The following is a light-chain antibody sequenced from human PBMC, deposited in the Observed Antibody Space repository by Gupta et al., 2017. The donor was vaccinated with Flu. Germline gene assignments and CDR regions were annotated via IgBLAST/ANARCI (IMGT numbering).Light chain of an antibody. CDR3: QQYGSSPRS. V-gene: IGKV3-20*01. CDR2: AAS. J-gene: IGKJ5*01. CDR1: QRVTSSD. Sequence: EIVLTQSPGTLSCSPGERATLSCRASQRVTSSDLAWYQQNPGQATRLLIFAASSRATGIPDRFSGRGSATDFTPTSSRVEPEDFAVYYWQQYGSSPRSFGQGTRLDIE.